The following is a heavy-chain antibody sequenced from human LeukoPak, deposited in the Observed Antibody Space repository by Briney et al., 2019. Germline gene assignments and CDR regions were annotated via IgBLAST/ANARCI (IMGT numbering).Heavy chain of an antibody. D-gene: IGHD3-22*01. CDR1: GGSISSSDYY. V-gene: IGHV4-39*07. CDR2: IYYSGSP. J-gene: IGHJ4*02. Sequence: PSETLSLTCTVSGGSISSSDYYWAWIRQPPGKGLEWIGSIYYSGSPYYNPSLKSRVTTSVDTSKNQFSLKLSSVTAADTAVYYCARDVPWAEYYYDSSGYHWFDYWGQGTLVTVSS. CDR3: ARDVPWAEYYYDSSGYHWFDY.